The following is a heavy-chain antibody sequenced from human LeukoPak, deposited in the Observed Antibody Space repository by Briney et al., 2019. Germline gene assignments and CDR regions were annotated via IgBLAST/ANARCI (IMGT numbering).Heavy chain of an antibody. CDR3: AREAAAGTRWFDP. Sequence: GGSLRLSCAASGFTFSSYGMHWVCQAPGKGLEWVAVIWYDGSNKYYADSVKGRFTISRDNSKNTLYLQMNSLRAEDTAVYYCAREAAAGTRWFDPWGQGTLVTVSS. D-gene: IGHD6-13*01. CDR2: IWYDGSNK. J-gene: IGHJ5*02. CDR1: GFTFSSYG. V-gene: IGHV3-33*01.